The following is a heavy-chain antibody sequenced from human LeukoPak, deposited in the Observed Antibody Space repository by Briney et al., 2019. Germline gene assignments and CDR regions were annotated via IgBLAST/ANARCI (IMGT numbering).Heavy chain of an antibody. CDR2: ISSSSSYI. Sequence: PGGSLRLSCAASGFTFSSYSMNWVRQAPGKGLEWVSSISSSSSYIYYADSVKGRFTISRDNAKNSLYLQMNSLRAEDTAVYYCARLAVAGTGYGMDVWGQGTTVTVSS. CDR1: GFTFSSYS. J-gene: IGHJ6*02. V-gene: IGHV3-21*01. CDR3: ARLAVAGTGYGMDV. D-gene: IGHD6-19*01.